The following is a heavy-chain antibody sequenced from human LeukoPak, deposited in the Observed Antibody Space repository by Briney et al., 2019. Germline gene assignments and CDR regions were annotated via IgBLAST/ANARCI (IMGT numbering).Heavy chain of an antibody. CDR3: AGSLRGDS. CDR1: RFTSSSSE. Sequence: PGGSLRLSCAASRFTSSSSEMNAVPQAPGKGLEWVSYISSSGSTIYYADSVKGRFTISRDNAKNSLYLQMNSLRAEDTAVYYCAGSLRGDSCGQGTLVTVSS. V-gene: IGHV3-48*03. D-gene: IGHD3-10*01. CDR2: ISSSGSTI. J-gene: IGHJ4*02.